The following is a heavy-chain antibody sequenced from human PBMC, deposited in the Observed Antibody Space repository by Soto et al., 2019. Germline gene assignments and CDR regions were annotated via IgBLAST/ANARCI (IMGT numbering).Heavy chain of an antibody. CDR1: GYTFTGYY. CDR3: ARGNAWLIRRGMEV. V-gene: IGHV1-2*04. CDR2: INPNSGGT. Sequence: ASVKVSCKASGYTFTGYYMHWVRQAPGQGLEWMGWINPNSGGTNYAQKFQGWVTMTRDTSISTAYTELSRLRPDDTAVYYCARGNAWLIRRGMEVWGQGTMVTVSS. D-gene: IGHD5-18*01. J-gene: IGHJ6*01.